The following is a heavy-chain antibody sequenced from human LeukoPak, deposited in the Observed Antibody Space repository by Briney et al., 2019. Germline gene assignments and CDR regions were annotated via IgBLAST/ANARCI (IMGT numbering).Heavy chain of an antibody. Sequence: GGSLRFSCAASGFTFSSYSMNWVRHAPGKGLEWFSSISSSSSYIYYADSVKGRFTISRDNAKNSLYLQMNSLRAEDTAVYYCARDRVLLYYFDYWGQGTLVTVSS. CDR1: GFTFSSYS. V-gene: IGHV3-21*01. CDR2: ISSSSSYI. CDR3: ARDRVLLYYFDY. J-gene: IGHJ4*02. D-gene: IGHD1-26*01.